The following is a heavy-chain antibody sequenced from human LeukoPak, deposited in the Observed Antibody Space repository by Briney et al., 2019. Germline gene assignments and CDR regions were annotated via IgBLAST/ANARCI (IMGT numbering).Heavy chain of an antibody. J-gene: IGHJ4*02. CDR1: GFSLSTSGVG. V-gene: IGHV2-5*02. CDR2: IYWDDDK. D-gene: IGHD3-10*01. Sequence: SGPTLVKPTQTLTLTCTFSGFSLSTSGVGVGWIRQPPGKALEWFALIYWDDDKRYSPSLKSRLTITKDTSKNQVVLTMTNMDPVDTATYYCAHSTGDYYGSGSYYYRRPARYYFDYWGQGTLVTVSS. CDR3: AHSTGDYYGSGSYYYRRPARYYFDY.